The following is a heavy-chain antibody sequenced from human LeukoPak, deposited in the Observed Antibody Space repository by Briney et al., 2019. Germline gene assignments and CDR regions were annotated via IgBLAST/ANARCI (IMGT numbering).Heavy chain of an antibody. Sequence: SGTLSLTCGVSGGSISNTNWWSWVRQPPGQGLEWIGEISLSGLTNYNPSLKSRVTISVDTSKNQFSLTLSSVTDADTAVYYCARPQNTGYEYYLDYWGQGSLVTVSS. D-gene: IGHD5-12*01. V-gene: IGHV4-4*02. CDR1: GGSISNTNW. CDR3: ARPQNTGYEYYLDY. CDR2: ISLSGLT. J-gene: IGHJ4*02.